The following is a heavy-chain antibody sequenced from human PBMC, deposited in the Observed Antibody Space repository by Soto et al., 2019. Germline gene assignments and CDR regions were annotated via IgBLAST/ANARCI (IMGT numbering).Heavy chain of an antibody. CDR3: AKDLCISTSCYVFDY. Sequence: PGGSLRLSCAASGFTFSSYAMSWVRQAPGKGLEWVSAISYNGSSKYYADSVKGRFTISRDNSKNTLYLQMNSLRAEDTAVYYCAKDLCISTSCYVFDYWGQGTLVTVSS. V-gene: IGHV3-23*01. J-gene: IGHJ4*02. CDR1: GFTFSSYA. CDR2: ISYNGSSK. D-gene: IGHD2-2*01.